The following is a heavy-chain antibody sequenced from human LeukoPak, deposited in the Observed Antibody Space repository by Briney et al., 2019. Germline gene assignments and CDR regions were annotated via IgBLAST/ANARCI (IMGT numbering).Heavy chain of an antibody. CDR1: DGSISSAYR. CDR2: VDTSGST. D-gene: IGHD4-17*01. CDR3: TSGEYTQGSDV. V-gene: IGHV4-61*02. Sequence: SQTLSLTCTVSDGSISSAYRWTSIRQSAGKGLEWIGRVDTSGSTKYNPSLKSRDTISFDTSKNQFSLRLTSVTAADTAVYYCTSGEYTQGSDVWGQGTMVTVTS. J-gene: IGHJ3*01.